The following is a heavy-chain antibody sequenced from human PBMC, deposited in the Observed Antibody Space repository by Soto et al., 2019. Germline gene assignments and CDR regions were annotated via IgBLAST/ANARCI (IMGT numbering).Heavy chain of an antibody. Sequence: GGSLRLSCAASGFTFSSYAMSWVRQAPGKGLEWVSAISGSGGSTYYADSVKGRFTISRDNSKNTLYLQMNSLRAEDTAVYYWSASYCSSTSWQVVGYFQHWGQGTLVTVSS. V-gene: IGHV3-23*01. D-gene: IGHD2-2*01. CDR3: SASYCSSTSWQVVGYFQH. CDR2: ISGSGGST. J-gene: IGHJ1*01. CDR1: GFTFSSYA.